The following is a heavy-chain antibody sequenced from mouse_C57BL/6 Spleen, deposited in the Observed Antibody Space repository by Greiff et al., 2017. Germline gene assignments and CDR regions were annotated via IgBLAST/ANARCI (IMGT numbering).Heavy chain of an antibody. CDR1: GFTFSSYA. CDR2: ISSGGDYI. J-gene: IGHJ1*03. CDR3: TREEGGYYGYFDV. V-gene: IGHV5-9-1*02. D-gene: IGHD2-2*01. Sequence: DVMLVESGEGLVKPGGSLKLSCAASGFTFSSYAMSWVRQTPEKRLEWVAYISSGGDYIYYADTVKGRFTISRDNARNTLYLQMSSLKSEDTAMYYCTREEGGYYGYFDVWGTGTTVTVSS.